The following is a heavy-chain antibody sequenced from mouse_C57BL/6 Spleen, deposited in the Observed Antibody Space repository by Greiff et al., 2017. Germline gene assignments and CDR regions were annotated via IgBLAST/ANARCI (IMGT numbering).Heavy chain of an antibody. CDR2: IDPSDSYT. J-gene: IGHJ2*01. Sequence: QVQLQQPGAELVMPGASVKLSCKASGYTFTSYWMHWVKQRPGQGLEWIGEIDPSDSYTNYNQKFKGKSTLTVDKSSSTAYMQLSSLTSEDSAVYYYARGDDGYYVGYWGQGTTLTVSS. CDR3: ARGDDGYYVGY. V-gene: IGHV1-69*01. D-gene: IGHD2-3*01. CDR1: GYTFTSYW.